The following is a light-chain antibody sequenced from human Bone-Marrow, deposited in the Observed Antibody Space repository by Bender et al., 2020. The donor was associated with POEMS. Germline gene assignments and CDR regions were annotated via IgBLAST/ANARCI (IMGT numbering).Light chain of an antibody. J-gene: IGLJ1*01. CDR3: CSYAGSRTYV. CDR1: RSDVGSYNF. V-gene: IGLV2-23*02. Sequence: QSALTQPASVSGSPGQAITISCTGSRSDVGSYNFVSWYQQHPGKAPNLMIYEVTKRPSGVSNRFSGSKDGTTASLTISGLQAEDEADYYCCSYAGSRTYVFGTGTKVTVL. CDR2: EVT.